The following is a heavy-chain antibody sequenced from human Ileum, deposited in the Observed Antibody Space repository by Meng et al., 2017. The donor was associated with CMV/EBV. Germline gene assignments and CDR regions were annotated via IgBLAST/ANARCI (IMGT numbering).Heavy chain of an antibody. CDR1: GFTFDDYA. V-gene: IGHV3-9*01. CDR3: GKDMDSGPQANAFNI. CDR2: ISWNSGSI. D-gene: IGHD6-19*01. Sequence: GKSLKISCAASGFTFDDYAMHWVRQAPGKGLEWVSGISWNSGSIGYADSVKGRFTISRDNAKNSLYLQMNSLRGEDTALYYCGKDMDSGPQANAFNIWGQGKMVTVSS. J-gene: IGHJ3*02.